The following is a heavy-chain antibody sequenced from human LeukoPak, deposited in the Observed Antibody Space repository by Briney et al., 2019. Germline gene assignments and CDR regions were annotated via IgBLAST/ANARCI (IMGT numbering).Heavy chain of an antibody. V-gene: IGHV3-74*01. CDR2: IKTDGSAT. J-gene: IGHJ4*02. Sequence: GGSLRLSCAASGFSFSSHWMHWVRQAPGKGLVWVSRIKTDGSATTYAGSVQGRFSISRDNAKSTLYLQMNSLRAEDTAVYYCARDFLGGQGTLVTVSS. D-gene: IGHD2/OR15-2a*01. CDR3: ARDFL. CDR1: GFSFSSHW.